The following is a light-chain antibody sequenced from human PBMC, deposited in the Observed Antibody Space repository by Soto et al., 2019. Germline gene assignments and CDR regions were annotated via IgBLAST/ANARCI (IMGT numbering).Light chain of an antibody. V-gene: IGLV2-14*01. CDR3: SSYTSSSTLV. J-gene: IGLJ1*01. CDR1: SSAVGGYNY. CDR2: DVS. Sequence: QSVLTQPASVSGSPGQSITISCTGNSSAVGGYNYVSWYQQHPGKAPKLMIYDVSNRPSGVSNRFSGSKSGNTASLTISGLQAEDEADYYCSSYTSSSTLVFGTGTKATVL.